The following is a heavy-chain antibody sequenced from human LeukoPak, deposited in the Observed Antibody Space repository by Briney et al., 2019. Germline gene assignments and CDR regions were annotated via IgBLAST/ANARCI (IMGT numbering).Heavy chain of an antibody. CDR3: ARDTRGLDYWYFDL. J-gene: IGHJ2*01. Sequence: ASVKVSCKASGYTLTDYYIHWVRQAPGQGLEWMVRINPNSGGTLYAQIFQGRVTMTRDTSISTAYMELSRLRSDDTAVYYCARDTRGLDYWYFDLWGRGTLVTVSA. V-gene: IGHV1-2*06. CDR1: GYTLTDYY. D-gene: IGHD3-10*01. CDR2: INPNSGGT.